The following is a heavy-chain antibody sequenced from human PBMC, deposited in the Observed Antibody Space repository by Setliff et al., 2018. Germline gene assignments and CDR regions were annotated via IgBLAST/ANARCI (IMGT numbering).Heavy chain of an antibody. V-gene: IGHV4-59*08. D-gene: IGHD3-22*01. Sequence: SETLSLTCSVSGGSISPYYWIWIRQSPGKGLEWIGYIFYSGSARYNPSLESRVTMSVDTSKNQISLKLTSVTAADTAVCYCARQDRFYDRSVFVEYFQHWGQGALVTVSS. CDR3: ARQDRFYDRSVFVEYFQH. CDR1: GGSISPYY. J-gene: IGHJ1*01. CDR2: IFYSGSA.